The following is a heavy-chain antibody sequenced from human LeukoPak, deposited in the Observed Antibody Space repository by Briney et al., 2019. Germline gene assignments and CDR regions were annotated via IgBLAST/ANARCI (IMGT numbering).Heavy chain of an antibody. CDR3: ARQGGLWLRAPFDY. Sequence: PSETLSLTCTVSGGSISTSSYYWGWIRQPPGKGLEWIGSMYYSGSTYYNPSLQSRVTISVDTSKNQFSLRLTSVTAADTAVYYCARQGGLWLRAPFDYWGQRTLVTVSS. J-gene: IGHJ4*02. CDR1: GGSISTSSYY. V-gene: IGHV4-39*01. D-gene: IGHD5-18*01. CDR2: MYYSGST.